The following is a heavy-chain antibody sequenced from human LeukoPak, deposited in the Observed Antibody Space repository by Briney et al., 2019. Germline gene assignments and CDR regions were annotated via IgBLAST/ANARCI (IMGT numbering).Heavy chain of an antibody. V-gene: IGHV4-34*01. D-gene: IGHD3-10*01. CDR3: GRDVGGFVDGSGSYPVY. CDR1: GGSFSGYY. Sequence: SDTLSLTCAVYGGSFSGYYWSWLRQPPGKGLEWIGEINHGGSTNYNPSLKSRVTITENTTNNQYSLMLSFVVAAEAVVYCCGRDVGGFVDGSGSYPVYWGQGTLVTVSS. J-gene: IGHJ4*02. CDR2: INHGGST.